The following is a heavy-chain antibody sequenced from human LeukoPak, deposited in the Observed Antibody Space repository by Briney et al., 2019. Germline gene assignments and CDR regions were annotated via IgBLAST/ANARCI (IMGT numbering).Heavy chain of an antibody. D-gene: IGHD6-13*01. Sequence: ASVKVSCKASGYTFTGYYMQWVRQAPGQGLEWMGWINPNSGGTNYAQKFQGMVTMTRDTSISTAYMELSRLRTDDTAVYYCARVTRIAAAGRPVRHYGMDVWGQGTTVTVSS. CDR2: INPNSGGT. CDR1: GYTFTGYY. V-gene: IGHV1-2*02. CDR3: ARVTRIAAAGRPVRHYGMDV. J-gene: IGHJ6*02.